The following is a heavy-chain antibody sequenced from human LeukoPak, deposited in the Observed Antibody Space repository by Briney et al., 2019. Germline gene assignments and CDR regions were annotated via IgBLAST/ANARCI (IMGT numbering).Heavy chain of an antibody. CDR2: IYSGST. J-gene: IGHJ6*02. CDR1: GASIITDTYC. V-gene: IGHV4-39*01. Sequence: SETLSLTCTVSGASIITDTYCWGWIRQSPGKGLEWIGSIYSGSTYYNPSLKSRVTISADTSKNQLSLKLSSATATDTAFYYCARYQLPNYYGMDVWGQGTTVTVSS. CDR3: ARYQLPNYYGMDV. D-gene: IGHD2-2*01.